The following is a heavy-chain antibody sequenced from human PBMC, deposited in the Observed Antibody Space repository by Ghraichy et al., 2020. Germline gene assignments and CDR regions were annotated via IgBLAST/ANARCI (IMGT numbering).Heavy chain of an antibody. V-gene: IGHV3-13*04. CDR3: ARARSSGQFDY. CDR1: GFSFSSYD. J-gene: IGHJ4*02. Sequence: GESLNISCVASGFSFSSYDMHWVRQGTGKGLEWVSAIGTAGDTYYPDSVKGRFTISRDNAKGSLFLQMNSLRAGDTAVYYCARARSSGQFDYWGQGTLVTVSS. CDR2: IGTAGDT. D-gene: IGHD6-19*01.